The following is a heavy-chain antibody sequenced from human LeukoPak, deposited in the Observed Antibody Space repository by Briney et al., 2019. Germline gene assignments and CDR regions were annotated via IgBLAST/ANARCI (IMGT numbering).Heavy chain of an antibody. Sequence: QPGGSLRLSCAASGFTFSSYSMNWVRQAPGKGLEWVSYISSSSSTIYYADSVKGRFTISRDNAKNSLYLQMNSLRAEDTAVYYCARDRRRYYDFWSGYMDAFDIWGQGTMVTVSS. J-gene: IGHJ3*02. V-gene: IGHV3-48*01. CDR1: GFTFSSYS. CDR3: ARDRRRYYDFWSGYMDAFDI. D-gene: IGHD3-3*01. CDR2: ISSSSSTI.